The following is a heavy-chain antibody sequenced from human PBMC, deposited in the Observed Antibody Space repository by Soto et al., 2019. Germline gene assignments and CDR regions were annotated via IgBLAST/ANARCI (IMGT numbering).Heavy chain of an antibody. D-gene: IGHD3-10*01. J-gene: IGHJ4*02. CDR2: IKSKADGETA. CDR3: AREITGYGSLTYFDY. CDR1: GFSFSDAW. V-gene: IGHV3-15*07. Sequence: GGSLRLSCAASGFSFSDAWMNWVRQAPGKGLEWVGRIKSKADGETADYATFVKGRFTISRDNAKNSLYLQMNSLRAEDTAVYYCAREITGYGSLTYFDYWGQGTLVTVSS.